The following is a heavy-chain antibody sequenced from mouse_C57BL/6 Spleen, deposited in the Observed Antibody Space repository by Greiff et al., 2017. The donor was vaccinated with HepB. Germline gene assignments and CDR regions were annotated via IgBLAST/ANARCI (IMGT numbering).Heavy chain of an antibody. CDR2: ISYDGSN. CDR1: GYSITSGYY. Sequence: EVQLQESGPGLVKPSQSLSLTCSVTGYSITSGYYWNWIRQFPGNKLEWMGYISYDGSNNYNPSLKNRISITRDTSKNQFFLKLNSVTTEDTATYYCARGATRDGVAYWGQGTLVTVSA. J-gene: IGHJ3*01. CDR3: ARGATRDGVAY. V-gene: IGHV3-6*01. D-gene: IGHD3-3*01.